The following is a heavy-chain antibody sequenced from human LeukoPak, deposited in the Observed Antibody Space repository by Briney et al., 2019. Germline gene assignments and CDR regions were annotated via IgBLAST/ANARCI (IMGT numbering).Heavy chain of an antibody. Sequence: GGSLRLSCAASGFTSSSYGMHWVRQAPGKGLEWVAFIRYDGSNKYYADSVKGRFTISRDNSKNTLYLQMNSLRAEDTAVYYCTGTDGPYWYFDLWGRGTLVTVSS. CDR1: GFTSSSYG. CDR2: IRYDGSNK. V-gene: IGHV3-30*02. D-gene: IGHD1-7*01. J-gene: IGHJ2*01. CDR3: TGTDGPYWYFDL.